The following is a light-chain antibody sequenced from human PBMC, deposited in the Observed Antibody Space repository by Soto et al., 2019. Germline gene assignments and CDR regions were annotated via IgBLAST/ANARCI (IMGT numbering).Light chain of an antibody. Sequence: DIQLTQSPSSLSASVGDRVTITCRASQAISSYLAWYQQKPGKVPELLIYATSTLQSGAPSRFSGSGSGTDFTLTISRLQPEDVATYYCHKYNHAPTFGGGTNVEIK. J-gene: IGKJ4*01. CDR2: ATS. V-gene: IGKV1-27*01. CDR1: QAISSY. CDR3: HKYNHAPT.